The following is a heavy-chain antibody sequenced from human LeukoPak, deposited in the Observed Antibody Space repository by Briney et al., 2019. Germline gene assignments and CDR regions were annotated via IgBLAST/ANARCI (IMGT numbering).Heavy chain of an antibody. J-gene: IGHJ4*02. CDR2: IYRSSNGETT. CDR1: GITFSNAW. D-gene: IGHD6-19*01. Sequence: GGSLRLSCAASGITFSNAWMTWVRQAPGKGLEWVGRIYRSSNGETTDYGAPVKGRFTMPRDDSKNTLYLQMNGLKTEDTAVYYCTTYSSGSCPFWGQGTLVTVSS. CDR3: TTYSSGSCPF. V-gene: IGHV3-15*01.